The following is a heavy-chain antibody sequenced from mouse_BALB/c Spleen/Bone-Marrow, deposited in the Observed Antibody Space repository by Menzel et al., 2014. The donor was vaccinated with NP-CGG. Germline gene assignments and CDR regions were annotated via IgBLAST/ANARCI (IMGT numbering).Heavy chain of an antibody. CDR3: ARDKVDYDYDECYFDY. D-gene: IGHD2-4*01. J-gene: IGHJ2*01. V-gene: IGHV7-3*02. Sequence: EVHLVESGGGLVQPRGSLRLSCAASGFTFTDYYMSWVRQPPGKALEWLGFIRNKANGYTTEYSASVKGRFTISRDNSQSILYLQRNTLRAEDSATYYCARDKVDYDYDECYFDYWGQGTTLTVSS. CDR1: GFTFTDYY. CDR2: IRNKANGYTT.